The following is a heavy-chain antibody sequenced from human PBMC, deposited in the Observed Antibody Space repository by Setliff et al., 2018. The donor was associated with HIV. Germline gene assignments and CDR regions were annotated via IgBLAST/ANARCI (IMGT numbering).Heavy chain of an antibody. CDR1: GGSISSGSYY. Sequence: PSETLSLTCTVSGGSISSGSYYWTWIRQPPGKGLEWIGEINHSGSTSYNPSLKSRVTISVGSSYNHFSLKLSSVTAADTGVYYCASRRGIEFYFDIWGQGTPVTV. CDR2: INHSGST. V-gene: IGHV4-39*02. CDR3: ASRRGIEFYFDI. J-gene: IGHJ4*02. D-gene: IGHD3-10*01.